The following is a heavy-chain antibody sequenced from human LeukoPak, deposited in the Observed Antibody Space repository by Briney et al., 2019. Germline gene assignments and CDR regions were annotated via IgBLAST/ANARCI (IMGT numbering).Heavy chain of an antibody. V-gene: IGHV1-18*01. CDR3: ARVYNSFGLLY. Sequence: GASVKVSCKASGYTFINYAITWVRQAPGQGPEWMGWISAYNGNTNYALNLQGRVTMTTDTSTSTAYMELRSLSSDDTAVYYCARVYNSFGLLYWGQGTLVTVSS. CDR2: ISAYNGNT. D-gene: IGHD5-18*01. CDR1: GYTFINYA. J-gene: IGHJ4*02.